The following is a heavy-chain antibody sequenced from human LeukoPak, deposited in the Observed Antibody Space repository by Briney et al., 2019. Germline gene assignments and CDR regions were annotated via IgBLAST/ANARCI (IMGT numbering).Heavy chain of an antibody. Sequence: ASVKVSCKASGYTFTSYGISWVRQAPGQGLEWMGWISAYNGNTNYAQKLQGRVTMTIDTSTSTAYMELRSLRSDDTAVYYCARDPAIFGVVINDYWGQGTLVTVSS. J-gene: IGHJ4*02. D-gene: IGHD3-3*01. V-gene: IGHV1-18*01. CDR3: ARDPAIFGVVINDY. CDR2: ISAYNGNT. CDR1: GYTFTSYG.